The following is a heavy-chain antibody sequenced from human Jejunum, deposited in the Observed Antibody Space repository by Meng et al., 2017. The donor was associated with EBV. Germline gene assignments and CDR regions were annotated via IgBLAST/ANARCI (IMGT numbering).Heavy chain of an antibody. CDR3: AREVRVETTPFDH. CDR1: GSTFSSYA. D-gene: IGHD4-23*01. J-gene: IGHJ4*02. V-gene: IGHV3-21*01. Sequence: EVQLVESGGGRVKPGGSRRLPGAAPGSTFSSYAMHWIRQAAGKGLEWVATMGSIITNICYADSVRGRFTVSRDNAKNSRYLKVNSLRAEDTALYYCAREVRVETTPFDHWGQGTMVTVSA. CDR2: MGSIITNI.